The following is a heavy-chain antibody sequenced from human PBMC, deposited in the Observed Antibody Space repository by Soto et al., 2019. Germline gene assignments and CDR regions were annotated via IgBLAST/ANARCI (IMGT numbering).Heavy chain of an antibody. J-gene: IGHJ5*02. V-gene: IGHV5-51*01. CDR2: INPTDSDT. Sequence: LGESLKISCEASGYSFSSCWIGWVRQMPGKGLEWMAIINPTDSDTRYSPSFRGQVTISANKSISTAYLQWSGLKASDTAMYYCARQPIGGTKTTPWGQGTLVTVSS. CDR1: GYSFSSCW. CDR3: ARQPIGGTKTTP. D-gene: IGHD1-1*01.